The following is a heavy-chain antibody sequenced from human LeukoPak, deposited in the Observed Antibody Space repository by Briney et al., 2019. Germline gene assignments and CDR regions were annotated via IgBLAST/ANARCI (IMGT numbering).Heavy chain of an antibody. CDR2: ISWNSGSI. V-gene: IGHV3-9*01. J-gene: IGHJ4*02. D-gene: IGHD5-12*01. Sequence: PGGSLRLSCAASGFTFDDYAMHWVRQAPGKGLEWVSGISWNSGSIGYADSVKGRFTISRDNAKNSLYLQMNSLRAEDTALYYCAKGRLGQDSGHDFDYWGQGTLVTVSS. CDR3: AKGRLGQDSGHDFDY. CDR1: GFTFDDYA.